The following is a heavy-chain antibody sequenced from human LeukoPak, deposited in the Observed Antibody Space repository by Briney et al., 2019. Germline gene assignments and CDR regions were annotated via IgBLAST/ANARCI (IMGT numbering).Heavy chain of an antibody. Sequence: ESLKISCKGSGYSFTSYWISWVRQMPGKGLEWMGRIDPSDSYTNYSPSFQGHVTISADKSISTAYLQWSSLKASDTAMYYCARYGDWTYYYYGMDVWGKGTTVTVSS. J-gene: IGHJ6*04. D-gene: IGHD4-17*01. V-gene: IGHV5-10-1*01. CDR1: GYSFTSYW. CDR2: IDPSDSYT. CDR3: ARYGDWTYYYYGMDV.